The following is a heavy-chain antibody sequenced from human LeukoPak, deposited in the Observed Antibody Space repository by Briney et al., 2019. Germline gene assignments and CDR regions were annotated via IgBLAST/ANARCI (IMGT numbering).Heavy chain of an antibody. CDR1: GFTFSSYG. Sequence: GGSLRLSCAASGFTFSSYGMHWVRQAPGKGLEWVAFIRYDGSNKYYADSVKGRFTISRDNSKNTLYLQMNSLRAEDTAVYYCATSGGDTVVNPYDFDYWGQGTLVTVSS. D-gene: IGHD4-23*01. J-gene: IGHJ4*02. CDR2: IRYDGSNK. V-gene: IGHV3-30*02. CDR3: ATSGGDTVVNPYDFDY.